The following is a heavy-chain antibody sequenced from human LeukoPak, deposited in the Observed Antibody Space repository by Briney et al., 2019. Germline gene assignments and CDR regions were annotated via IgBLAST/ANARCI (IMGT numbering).Heavy chain of an antibody. V-gene: IGHV3-21*03. J-gene: IGHJ4*02. CDR2: ISSSSYI. CDR1: GFTFSSYS. CDR3: ARDRRELLYYFDY. D-gene: IGHD1-26*01. Sequence: GGSLRLSCAASGFTFSSYSMNWVRQAPGKGLEWVSSISSSSYIYYADSVKGRFTISRDNAKNSLYLQMESLRPEDTAVYYCARDRRELLYYFDYWGQGTLVTVSS.